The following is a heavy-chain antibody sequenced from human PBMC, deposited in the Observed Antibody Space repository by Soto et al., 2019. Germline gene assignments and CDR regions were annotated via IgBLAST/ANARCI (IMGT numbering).Heavy chain of an antibody. J-gene: IGHJ4*02. D-gene: IGHD3-3*01. V-gene: IGHV3-23*01. CDR1: GFTFSSYA. Sequence: GGSLRLSCAASGFTFSSYAMSWVRQAPGKGLEWVSAISGSGGSTYYADSVKGRFTISRDNSKNTLYLQMNSLRAEDTAVYYCAKDLAPDTGYYDFWSGFDYWGQGTLVTVSS. CDR3: AKDLAPDTGYYDFWSGFDY. CDR2: ISGSGGST.